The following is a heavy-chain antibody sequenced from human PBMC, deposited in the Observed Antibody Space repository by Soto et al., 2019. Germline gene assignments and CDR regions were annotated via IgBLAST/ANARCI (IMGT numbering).Heavy chain of an antibody. CDR2: IRSKANSYAT. CDR1: GFTFSGSA. D-gene: IGHD6-6*01. V-gene: IGHV3-73*01. J-gene: IGHJ4*02. CDR3: RKGSSSSSDY. Sequence: GGSLRLSCAASGFTFSGSAMHWVRQASGKGLEWVGRIRSKANSYATAYAASVKGRFTISRDDSKNTAYLQMNSLKTEDTAVYYCRKGSSSSSDYWGQGTLVTVSS.